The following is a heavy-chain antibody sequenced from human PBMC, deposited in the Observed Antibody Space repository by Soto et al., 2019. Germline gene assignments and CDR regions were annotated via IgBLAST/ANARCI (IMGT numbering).Heavy chain of an antibody. D-gene: IGHD2-15*01. CDR2: MNSDGSSI. CDR1: GFTFSSYW. V-gene: IGHV3-74*03. CDR3: AKSATYYYQYGMDV. Sequence: EVQLVESGGGLVQPGGSLRLSCAASGFTFSSYWMHWVRQVPGKGLVWISRMNSDGSSITYADSVKGRFTISRDNAKNTLYLQMNSLRAEDTAVYYCAKSATYYYQYGMDVWGQGTTFTVSS. J-gene: IGHJ6*02.